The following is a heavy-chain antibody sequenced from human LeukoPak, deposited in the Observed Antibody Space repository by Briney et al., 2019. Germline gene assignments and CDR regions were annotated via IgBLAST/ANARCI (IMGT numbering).Heavy chain of an antibody. V-gene: IGHV4-39*01. CDR2: IYYSGST. CDR3: ARHDEWELHLFDY. CDR1: GGSISSGGYY. Sequence: PSETLSLTCTVSGGSISSGGYYWSWIRQPPGTGLEWIGSIYYSGSTYYNPSLKSRVTISVDTSKNQFSLKLSSVTAADTAVYYCARHDEWELHLFDYWGQGTLVTVSS. D-gene: IGHD1-26*01. J-gene: IGHJ4*02.